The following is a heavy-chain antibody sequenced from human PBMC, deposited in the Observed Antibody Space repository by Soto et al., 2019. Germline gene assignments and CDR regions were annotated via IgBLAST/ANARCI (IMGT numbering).Heavy chain of an antibody. CDR3: ARANRPFRGDGAFDS. D-gene: IGHD3-10*01. CDR1: SGSMYGFY. Sequence: QVQLQESGPGLVKPSETLSLNCTVSSGSMYGFYWRWFRQSAGKGLEWIGRIYTSGATSYHPSLKSRVSMSVSDSKTQFYLRLTSVTAADTAVYYCARANRPFRGDGAFDSWGQGTLVTVSS. V-gene: IGHV4-4*07. J-gene: IGHJ4*02. CDR2: IYTSGAT.